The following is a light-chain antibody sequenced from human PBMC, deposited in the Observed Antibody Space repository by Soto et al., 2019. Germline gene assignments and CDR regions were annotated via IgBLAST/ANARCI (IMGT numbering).Light chain of an antibody. V-gene: IGKV3-20*01. J-gene: IGKJ1*01. Sequence: EIALTQSPGTLSWSPGERATLSCRASQSVTANYLAWYQQKPGQAPRLLIYAASIGATGVPDRFSGSGSGTDFTLTISRLEPEDFVVYYCLQYGVPLWTFGQGTKVEIK. CDR3: LQYGVPLWT. CDR2: AAS. CDR1: QSVTANY.